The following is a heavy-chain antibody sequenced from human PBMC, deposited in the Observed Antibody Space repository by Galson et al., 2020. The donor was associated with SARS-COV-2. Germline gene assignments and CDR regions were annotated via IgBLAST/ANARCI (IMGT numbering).Heavy chain of an antibody. CDR2: INHSGST. Sequence: SETLSLTCAVYGGSFSGYYWSWIRQPPGKGLEWIGEINHSGSTNYNPSLKSRVTISVDTSKNQFSLKLSSVTAADTAVYYCARRLYDFWSGYYSLDYWGQGTLVTVSS. D-gene: IGHD3-3*01. CDR3: ARRLYDFWSGYYSLDY. J-gene: IGHJ4*02. CDR1: GGSFSGYY. V-gene: IGHV4-34*01.